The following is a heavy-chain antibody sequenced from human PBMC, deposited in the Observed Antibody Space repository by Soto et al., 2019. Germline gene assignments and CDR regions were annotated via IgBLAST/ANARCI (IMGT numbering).Heavy chain of an antibody. J-gene: IGHJ6*02. V-gene: IGHV4-59*01. CDR2: IYYSGST. CDR1: GGSISSYY. Sequence: SETLSLTCTVSGGSISSYYWSWIRQPPGKGLEWIGYIYYSGSTNYNPSLKSRVTISVDTSKNQFSLKLSSVTAADTAVYYCARDRAAAGHYYYYGMDVWGQGTTGTVSS. CDR3: ARDRAAAGHYYYYGMDV. D-gene: IGHD6-13*01.